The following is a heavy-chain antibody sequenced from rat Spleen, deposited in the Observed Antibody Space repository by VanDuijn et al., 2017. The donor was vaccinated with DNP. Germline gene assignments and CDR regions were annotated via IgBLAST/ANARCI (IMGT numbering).Heavy chain of an antibody. CDR2: ISTSGSRT. CDR3: ARHDYYSSYMGRMDA. CDR1: GFTFSNFY. D-gene: IGHD1-2*01. V-gene: IGHV5-25*01. Sequence: EVQLVESGGGLVQPGRSLKLSCAVSGFTFSNFYMAWVRQAPKKGLEWVATISTSGSRTYYPDSVKGRFTISRDSAKSSLYLQLNSLKSEDTATYYCARHDYYSSYMGRMDAWGQGTSVTVSS. J-gene: IGHJ4*01.